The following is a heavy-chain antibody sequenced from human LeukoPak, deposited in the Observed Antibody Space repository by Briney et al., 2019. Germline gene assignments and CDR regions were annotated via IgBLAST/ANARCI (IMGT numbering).Heavy chain of an antibody. J-gene: IGHJ4*02. Sequence: GGSLRLSCAASGFTFSTYTINWVRQAPGKGLEWVAVTSSDLNVKLYADSVKGRFTISGDNSRSTLYLQMNSLRPEDTAIYYCAREGYYGSGSPPSLYFDYWGQGTLVTVSS. CDR3: AREGYYGSGSPPSLYFDY. CDR1: GFTFSTYT. D-gene: IGHD3-10*01. V-gene: IGHV3-30*03. CDR2: TSSDLNVK.